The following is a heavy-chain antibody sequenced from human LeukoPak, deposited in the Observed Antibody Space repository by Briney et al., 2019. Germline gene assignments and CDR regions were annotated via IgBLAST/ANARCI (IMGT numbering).Heavy chain of an antibody. J-gene: IGHJ4*02. CDR2: IWYDGSNK. CDR1: GFTFSSYG. CDR3: ARASSGSYIDY. D-gene: IGHD1-26*01. Sequence: GGSLRLSCAASGFTFSSYGMHWVRQAPGEGLEWVAVIWYDGSNKYYADSVKGRFTISRDNSKNTLYLQMNSLRAEDTAVYYCARASSGSYIDYWGQGTLVTVSS. V-gene: IGHV3-33*01.